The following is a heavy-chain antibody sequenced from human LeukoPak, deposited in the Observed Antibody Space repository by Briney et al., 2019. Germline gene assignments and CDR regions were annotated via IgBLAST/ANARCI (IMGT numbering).Heavy chain of an antibody. V-gene: IGHV1-69*13. J-gene: IGHJ4*02. Sequence: ASVKVSCKASGGTFSSYAISWVRQAPGQGLEWMGGTIPIFGTANYAQKFQGRVTITADESTSTAYMELSSLRSEDTAVYYCASLLTVTKPLDYWGQGTLVTVSS. CDR3: ASLLTVTKPLDY. CDR2: TIPIFGTA. D-gene: IGHD4-17*01. CDR1: GGTFSSYA.